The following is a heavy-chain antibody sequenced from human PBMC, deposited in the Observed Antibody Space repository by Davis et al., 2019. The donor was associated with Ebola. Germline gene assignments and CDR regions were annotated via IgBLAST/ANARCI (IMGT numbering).Heavy chain of an antibody. CDR2: IYPGDSDT. V-gene: IGHV5-51*01. J-gene: IGHJ4*02. CDR3: ARGNFGYYYDSSGYPLFDY. Sequence: GESLKISCKGSGYSFTSYWIGWVRQMPGKGLEWMGIIYPGDSDTRYSPSFQGQVTISADKSISTAYLQWSSLKASDTAMYYCARGNFGYYYDSSGYPLFDYWGQGTLVTVSS. D-gene: IGHD3-22*01. CDR1: GYSFTSYW.